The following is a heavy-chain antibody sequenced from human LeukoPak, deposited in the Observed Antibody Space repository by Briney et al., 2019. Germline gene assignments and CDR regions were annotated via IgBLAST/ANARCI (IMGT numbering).Heavy chain of an antibody. CDR2: ISGSGGST. D-gene: IGHD3-3*01. Sequence: GGSLRLSCAASGFTFSSYAMNWVRQAPGKGLEWVSAISGSGGSTNCADSVKGRFTISRDNSKNTLYVQMNSLRAEDTAVYYCARDPAKFWSGHDYWGQGTLVTVSS. CDR1: GFTFSSYA. V-gene: IGHV3-23*01. CDR3: ARDPAKFWSGHDY. J-gene: IGHJ4*02.